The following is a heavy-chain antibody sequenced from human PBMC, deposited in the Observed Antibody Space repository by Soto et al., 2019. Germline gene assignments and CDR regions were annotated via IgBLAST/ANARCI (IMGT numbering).Heavy chain of an antibody. CDR1: GDSIGGNNNY. CDR2: LYYSDYT. J-gene: IGHJ6*02. CDR3: ARHLYYDISPGYLRPYHYYGMDV. Sequence: PSETMSLTCSVSGDSIGGNNNYWGWIRQPPGKGLQWIGSLYYSDYTDTNPSLRSRVTISVDTSKNQFSLNLTSVTTADTAVYYCARHLYYDISPGYLRPYHYYGMDVWGQGTTVTVSS. V-gene: IGHV4-39*01. D-gene: IGHD3-9*01.